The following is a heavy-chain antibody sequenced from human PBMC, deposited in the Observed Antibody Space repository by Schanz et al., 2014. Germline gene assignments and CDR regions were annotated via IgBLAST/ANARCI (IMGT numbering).Heavy chain of an antibody. D-gene: IGHD1-1*01. CDR3: SRQTDXXXXX. J-gene: IGHJ4*02. Sequence: EVLLVDSGGGLVQPGGSLKLSCIASGFTFGDSHMHWVRQASGKGLEWVGHIRNKGDSYATAYAASVKGRFSISRDDSKNTAYLQXXXXXXXXTAVYYCSRQTDXXXXXWGQGT. CDR2: IRNKGDSYAT. V-gene: IGHV3-73*01. CDR1: GFTFGDSH.